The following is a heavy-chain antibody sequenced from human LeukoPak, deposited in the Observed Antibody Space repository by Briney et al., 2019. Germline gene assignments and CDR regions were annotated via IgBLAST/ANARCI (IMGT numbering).Heavy chain of an antibody. CDR2: ISYDGSNK. J-gene: IGHJ4*02. Sequence: GGSLRLSCAASGFTFSSYAMHWVRQAPGKGLEWVAVISYDGSNKYYADSVKGRFTISRDNSKNTLYLQMNSLRAEDTAVYYCARDRGVVVPAALSYYFDYWGQGTLVTVSS. D-gene: IGHD2-2*01. V-gene: IGHV3-30-3*01. CDR3: ARDRGVVVPAALSYYFDY. CDR1: GFTFSSYA.